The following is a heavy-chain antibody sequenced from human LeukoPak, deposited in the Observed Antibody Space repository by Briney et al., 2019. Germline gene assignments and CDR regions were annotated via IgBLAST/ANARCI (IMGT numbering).Heavy chain of an antibody. D-gene: IGHD6-6*01. V-gene: IGHV3-7*01. Sequence: GGSLRLSCAASGFTFSSYWMGWVRQAPGKGLEWVANIKQDGSEKYYVDSVKGRFTISRDNAKNSLYLQMNSLRAEDTAVYYCAREGGEYSSSCVDYWGQGTLVTVSS. CDR1: GFTFSSYW. CDR2: IKQDGSEK. J-gene: IGHJ4*02. CDR3: AREGGEYSSSCVDY.